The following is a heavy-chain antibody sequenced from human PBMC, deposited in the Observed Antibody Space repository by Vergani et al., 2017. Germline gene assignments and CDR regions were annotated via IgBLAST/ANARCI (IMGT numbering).Heavy chain of an antibody. J-gene: IGHJ4*02. D-gene: IGHD1-26*01. CDR2: IYYSGST. Sequence: QVQLQESGPGLVQPSQTLSLTCTVSGSSIRSGDYYWSWIRQPPGKGLEWIGYIYYSGSTYYNPSLKSRVTISVDTSKNQFSLKLSSVTAADTAVYYCATSPGWPTVGFDYWGQGTLVTVSS. CDR1: GSSIRSGDYY. V-gene: IGHV4-30-4*08. CDR3: ATSPGWPTVGFDY.